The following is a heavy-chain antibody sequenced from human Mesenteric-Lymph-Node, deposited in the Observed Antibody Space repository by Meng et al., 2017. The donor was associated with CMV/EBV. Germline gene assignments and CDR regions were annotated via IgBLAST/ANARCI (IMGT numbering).Heavy chain of an antibody. CDR2: IIPIFGTA. Sequence: KASGGTCSSYAISWVRQAPGQGLEWMGGIIPIFGTANYAQKFQGRVTITTDESTSTAYMELSSLRSEDTAVYYCARDRTIFGGNWFDPWGQGTLVTVSS. J-gene: IGHJ5*02. CDR3: ARDRTIFGGNWFDP. D-gene: IGHD3-3*01. CDR1: GGTCSSYA. V-gene: IGHV1-69*05.